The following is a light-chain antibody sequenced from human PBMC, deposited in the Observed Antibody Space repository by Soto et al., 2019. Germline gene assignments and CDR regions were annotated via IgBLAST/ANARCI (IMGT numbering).Light chain of an antibody. J-gene: IGKJ1*01. Sequence: DIVMTQSPESLAVSLGERATINCKSSQSVLYSSNNKNYLVWYQQKPGQPPKLLIYWASTRESGVPDRFSGSGSGTDFTLTISSLQAEDVAVYYCHQYYTTPWTFGQGTKVEIK. CDR1: QSVLYSSNNKNY. V-gene: IGKV4-1*01. CDR3: HQYYTTPWT. CDR2: WAS.